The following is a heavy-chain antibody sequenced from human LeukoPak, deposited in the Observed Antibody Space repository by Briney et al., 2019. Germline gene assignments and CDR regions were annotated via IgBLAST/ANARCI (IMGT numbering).Heavy chain of an antibody. CDR1: GGSISSGGYY. CDR3: ARDGGYGSGSYYFDY. D-gene: IGHD3-10*01. Sequence: SETLSLTCTVSGGSISSGGYYWSWIRQYPGKGLEWIGYIYYSGGTNYNPSLKSRVTISVDTSKNQFSLKLSSVTAADTAVYYCARDGGYGSGSYYFDYWGQGTLVTVSS. V-gene: IGHV4-31*03. CDR2: IYYSGGT. J-gene: IGHJ4*02.